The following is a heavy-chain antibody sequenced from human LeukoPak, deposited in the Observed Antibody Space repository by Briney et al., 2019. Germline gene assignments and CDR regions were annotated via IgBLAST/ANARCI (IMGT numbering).Heavy chain of an antibody. Sequence: GESLRLSCAASGFTFSSYGMHWVRQAPGKGLELVAFIRYDGNNKYYEDSVKGRFTISRDNSKNTLYLQMNSLRAEDTAVYYCAKLGSHSSGWYDAFDIWGQGTMVTVSS. J-gene: IGHJ3*02. CDR3: AKLGSHSSGWYDAFDI. CDR2: IRYDGNNK. CDR1: GFTFSSYG. D-gene: IGHD6-19*01. V-gene: IGHV3-30*02.